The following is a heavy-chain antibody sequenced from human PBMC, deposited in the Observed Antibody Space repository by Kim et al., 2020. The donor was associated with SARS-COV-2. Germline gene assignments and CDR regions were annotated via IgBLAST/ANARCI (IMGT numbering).Heavy chain of an antibody. CDR3: AKDYYYDSSGYSPGPFDY. CDR2: ISGSGGST. Sequence: GGSLRLSCAASGFTFSSYAMSWVRQAPGKGLEWVSAISGSGGSTYYADSVKGRFTISRDNSKNTLYLQMNSLRAEDTAVYYCAKDYYYDSSGYSPGPFDYWGQGTLVTVSS. CDR1: GFTFSSYA. V-gene: IGHV3-23*01. J-gene: IGHJ4*02. D-gene: IGHD3-22*01.